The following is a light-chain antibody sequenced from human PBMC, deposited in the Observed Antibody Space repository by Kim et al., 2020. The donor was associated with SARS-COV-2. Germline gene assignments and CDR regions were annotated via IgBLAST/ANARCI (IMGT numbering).Light chain of an antibody. Sequence: RITISCSASSSNIGSTPVDWYQQLPGTAPQLLIFKNNHRPSGVPDRFSGSKSGTSVSLAISGLQAEDEADYYCQSYDSSLSGLWVFGGGTQLTVL. CDR3: QSYDSSLSGLWV. CDR1: SSNIGSTP. V-gene: IGLV1-44*01. J-gene: IGLJ3*02. CDR2: KNN.